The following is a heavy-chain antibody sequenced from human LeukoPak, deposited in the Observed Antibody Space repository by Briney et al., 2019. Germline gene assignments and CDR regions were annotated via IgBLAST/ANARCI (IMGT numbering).Heavy chain of an antibody. J-gene: IGHJ4*02. V-gene: IGHV3-21*01. D-gene: IGHD1-26*01. CDR3: ARGSGSYYFIDY. Sequence: PGGSLRLSCAASGFTFNNYNMNWVRQAPGKALEWVSSITSSGTYIFYADSVKGRFTISRDNAKNSLYLQMNSLGPEDTAVYYCARGSGSYYFIDYWGQGTLVTVSS. CDR1: GFTFNNYN. CDR2: ITSSGTYI.